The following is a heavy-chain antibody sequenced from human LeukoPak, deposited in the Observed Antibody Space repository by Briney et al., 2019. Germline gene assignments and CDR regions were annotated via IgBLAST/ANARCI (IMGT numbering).Heavy chain of an antibody. V-gene: IGHV1-3*03. CDR2: INAGNGNT. Sequence: ASVKVSCKASGYTFTNYAMHWVRQAPGQRLEWMGWINAGNGNTKYSQEFQGRVTISRDTSASTAYMELSSLTSEDMAVYYCARVVRYSSGPLTDLLPYYFDSWGQGTLVTVSS. CDR1: GYTFTNYA. CDR3: ARVVRYSSGPLTDLLPYYFDS. J-gene: IGHJ4*02. D-gene: IGHD6-19*01.